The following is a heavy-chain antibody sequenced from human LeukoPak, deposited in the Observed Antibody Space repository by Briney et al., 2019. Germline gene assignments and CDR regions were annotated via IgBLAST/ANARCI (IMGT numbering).Heavy chain of an antibody. CDR1: GGSFSGYY. D-gene: IGHD1-14*01. CDR3: ARWRATTEGAYFDY. Sequence: SETLSLTCAVYGGSFSGYYWSWIRQPPGKGLEWIGEINHSGSTNYNPSLKSRVTISVDTSKNQFSLKLSSVTAADTAVYYCARWRATTEGAYFDYWGQGTLVTVSS. J-gene: IGHJ4*02. CDR2: INHSGST. V-gene: IGHV4-34*01.